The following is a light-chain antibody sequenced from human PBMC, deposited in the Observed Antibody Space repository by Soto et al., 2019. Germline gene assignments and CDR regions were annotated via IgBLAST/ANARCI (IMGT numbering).Light chain of an antibody. CDR3: QSADSSGIAV. Sequence: SYELTQPPSVSVSPGQTARITCSGDALPKQYAYWYQQKPGQAPVLVIYKDSERPSGIPERFSGSSSGTTVTLTISGVQAEDEADYYCQSADSSGIAVFGTGTKLTVL. V-gene: IGLV3-25*02. CDR1: ALPKQY. J-gene: IGLJ1*01. CDR2: KDS.